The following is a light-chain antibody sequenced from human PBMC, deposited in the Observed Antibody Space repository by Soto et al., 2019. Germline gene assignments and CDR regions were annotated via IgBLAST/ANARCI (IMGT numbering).Light chain of an antibody. CDR3: SSYSATNTLV. J-gene: IGLJ1*01. V-gene: IGLV2-14*01. CDR1: SSDVGDYPY. Sequence: QSVLTQPASVSGPPGQSITISCTGTSSDVGDYPYVSWYQQHPGKVPKLIIYEVTNRPSGVTSRFSGSKSENTASLTISGLQAEDEADYYCSSYSATNTLVFGSGTKLTVL. CDR2: EVT.